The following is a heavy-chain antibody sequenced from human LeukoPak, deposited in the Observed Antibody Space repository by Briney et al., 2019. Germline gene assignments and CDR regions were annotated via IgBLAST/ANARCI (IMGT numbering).Heavy chain of an antibody. CDR2: IYYSGST. V-gene: IGHV4-59*08. D-gene: IGHD6-13*01. J-gene: IGHJ4*02. CDR3: ARGYSSRKIDY. CDR1: GGSISSYY. Sequence: SETLSLTCTVSGGSISSYYWSWIRQPPGKGLEWSGYIYYSGSTNYNPSLKSRVNISVEPSKNQFSLKLSSAAAADTALYYCARGYSSRKIDYWGQGTLVTVSS.